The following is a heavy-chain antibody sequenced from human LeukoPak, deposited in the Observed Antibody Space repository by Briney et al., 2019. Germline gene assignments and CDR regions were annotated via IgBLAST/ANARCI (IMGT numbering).Heavy chain of an antibody. J-gene: IGHJ4*02. CDR1: GFIFNNYA. Sequence: GGSLRLSCAASGFIFNNYAMHWVRQAPGKGLEYVAAISSSGHSTFYSNSVKGRFTISRDNSKNTLYLQMGSLRAEDMAVYYCARGNYDFWSGSYYFDYWGQGTLATVSS. V-gene: IGHV3-64*01. CDR3: ARGNYDFWSGSYYFDY. D-gene: IGHD3-3*01. CDR2: ISSSGHST.